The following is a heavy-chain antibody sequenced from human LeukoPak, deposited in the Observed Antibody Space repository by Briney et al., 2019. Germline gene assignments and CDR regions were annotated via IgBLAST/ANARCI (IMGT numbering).Heavy chain of an antibody. CDR3: ARDRFVVPAAKPLYYMDV. V-gene: IGHV3-21*01. D-gene: IGHD2-2*01. Sequence: GGSLRLSCAASGFTFSSYSMNWVRQAPGKGLERVSSISSSSSYIYYADSVKGRFTISRDNAKNSLYPQMNSLRAEDTAVYYCARDRFVVPAAKPLYYMDVWGKGTTVTISS. CDR2: ISSSSSYI. CDR1: GFTFSSYS. J-gene: IGHJ6*03.